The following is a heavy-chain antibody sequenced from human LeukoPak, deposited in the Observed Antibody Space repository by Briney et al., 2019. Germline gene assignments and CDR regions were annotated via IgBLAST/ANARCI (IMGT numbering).Heavy chain of an antibody. Sequence: SETLSLTCTVSGGSISSGDYYWSWIRQPPGKGLEWIGYIYYSGSTYYNPSLKSRVTISVDTSKNQFSLKLSSVTAADTAVYYCARGRGSGWYEEKFDYWGQGTLVTVSS. CDR3: ARGRGSGWYEEKFDY. V-gene: IGHV4-30-4*01. CDR1: GGSISSGDYY. J-gene: IGHJ4*02. D-gene: IGHD6-19*01. CDR2: IYYSGST.